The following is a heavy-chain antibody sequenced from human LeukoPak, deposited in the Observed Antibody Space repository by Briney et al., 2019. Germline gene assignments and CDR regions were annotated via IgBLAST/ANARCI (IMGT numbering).Heavy chain of an antibody. J-gene: IGHJ4*02. CDR2: ISYDGSTK. Sequence: PGGSLRLSCAASGFTFSVYWMTWVRQAPGKGLEWMAMISYDGSTKSYADSVKGRFTISRDNSKNTLFLQMNSLRAEDTAVYYCARVGIVVIPAARFDCWGQGTLVTVSS. CDR1: GFTFSVYW. D-gene: IGHD2-2*01. V-gene: IGHV3-30*01. CDR3: ARVGIVVIPAARFDC.